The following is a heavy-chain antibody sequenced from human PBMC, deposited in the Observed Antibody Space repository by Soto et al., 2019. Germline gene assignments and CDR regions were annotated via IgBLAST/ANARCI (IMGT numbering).Heavy chain of an antibody. J-gene: IGHJ4*02. CDR2: IHQRGTT. CDR1: ADSISSTTW. CDR3: ARQGGWYMDY. V-gene: IGHV4-4*02. D-gene: IGHD6-19*01. Sequence: QVQLQESGPGLVKPAGTLSLTCDVSADSISSTTWWSWVRQPPGGGLEWIGEIHQRGTTNYNPSLKSRVTISIDKSENQFSLKVTSVTAADTAVYYCARQGGWYMDYWGQGTLVTVSS.